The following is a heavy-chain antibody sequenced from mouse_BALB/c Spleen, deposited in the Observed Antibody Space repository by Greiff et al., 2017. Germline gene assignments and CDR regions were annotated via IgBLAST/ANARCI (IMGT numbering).Heavy chain of an antibody. J-gene: IGHJ2*01. V-gene: IGHV5-12-1*01. CDR1: GFAFSSYD. D-gene: IGHD1-2*01. CDR3: ASHYYGYYYFDY. CDR2: ISSGGGST. Sequence: EVQVVESGGGLVKPGGSLKLSCAASGFAFSSYDMSWVRQTPEKRLEWVAYISSGGGSTYYPDTVKGRFTISRDNAKNTLYLQMSSLKSEDTAMYYCASHYYGYYYFDYWGQGTTLTVSS.